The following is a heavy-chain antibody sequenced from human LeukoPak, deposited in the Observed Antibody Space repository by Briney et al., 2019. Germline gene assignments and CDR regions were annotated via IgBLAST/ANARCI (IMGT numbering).Heavy chain of an antibody. J-gene: IGHJ4*02. CDR3: AKDLNFGYSSGWTFDY. V-gene: IGHV3-30*02. D-gene: IGHD6-19*01. CDR1: GFTFSSYG. Sequence: GGSLRLSCAASGFTFSSYGMHWVRQAPGKGLEWVAFIRYDGSNKYYADSVKGRFTISRDNSKNTLYLQMNSLRAEDTAVYYCAKDLNFGYSSGWTFDYWGQGTLVTVSS. CDR2: IRYDGSNK.